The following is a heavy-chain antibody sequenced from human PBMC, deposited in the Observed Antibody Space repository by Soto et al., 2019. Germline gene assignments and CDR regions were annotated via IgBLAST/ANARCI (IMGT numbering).Heavy chain of an antibody. CDR3: ARDGSEWIQLWLPNRLYGMDV. Sequence: EVQLVESGGGLVQPGGSLRLSCAASGFTFSSYEMNWVRQAPGKGLEWVSYISSSGSTIRYADSVRGRFTISRDNAKNSLYLQMNSLRAEDTAVYYCARDGSEWIQLWLPNRLYGMDVWGQGTTVTVSS. D-gene: IGHD5-18*01. CDR2: ISSSGSTI. J-gene: IGHJ6*02. CDR1: GFTFSSYE. V-gene: IGHV3-48*03.